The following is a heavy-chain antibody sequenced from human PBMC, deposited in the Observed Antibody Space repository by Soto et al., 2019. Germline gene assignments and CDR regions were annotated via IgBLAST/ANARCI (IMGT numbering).Heavy chain of an antibody. CDR2: ISYDGGNK. V-gene: IGHV3-30*18. Sequence: GGSLRLSCAASGFSFSTYGMHWVRQAPGKGLEWVATISYDGGNKFYADSAKGRFTISRDNSKNTLYLQMNSLRANDTAVYYCSKDSSVVAAGSGGWFDPWGQGTLVTVSS. CDR3: SKDSSVVAAGSGGWFDP. J-gene: IGHJ5*02. CDR1: GFSFSTYG. D-gene: IGHD6-13*01.